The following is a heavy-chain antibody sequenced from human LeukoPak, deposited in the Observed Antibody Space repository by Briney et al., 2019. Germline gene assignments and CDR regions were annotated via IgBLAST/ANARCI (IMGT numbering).Heavy chain of an antibody. V-gene: IGHV2-5*02. CDR1: GFSLSTSGVG. D-gene: IGHD3-22*01. CDR3: AHRPFDIGGYNLYYFDY. Sequence: SGPTLVNPTQTLTLTCTLSGFSLSTSGVGVGWIRQPPGKALEWLALIYWDDDKRYSPSLKSRLTITKDTSKNQVVLAMTNMDPVDTATYYCAHRPFDIGGYNLYYFDYWGQGTLVTVSS. J-gene: IGHJ4*02. CDR2: IYWDDDK.